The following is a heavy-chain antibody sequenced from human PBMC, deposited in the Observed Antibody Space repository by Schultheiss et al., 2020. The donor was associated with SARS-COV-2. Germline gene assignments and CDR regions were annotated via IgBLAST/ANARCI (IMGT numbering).Heavy chain of an antibody. CDR3: ARVRGYCTNGVCYTSYYYYYMDV. J-gene: IGHJ6*03. Sequence: SETLSLTCTVSGGSISSSNWWSWVRQPPGKGLEWIGYIYYSGSTNYNPSLKSRVTISVDTSKNQFSLKLSSVTAEDTAVYYCARVRGYCTNGVCYTSYYYYYMDVWGKGTTVTVSS. CDR1: GGSISSSNW. D-gene: IGHD2-8*01. CDR2: IYYSGST. V-gene: IGHV4-4*02.